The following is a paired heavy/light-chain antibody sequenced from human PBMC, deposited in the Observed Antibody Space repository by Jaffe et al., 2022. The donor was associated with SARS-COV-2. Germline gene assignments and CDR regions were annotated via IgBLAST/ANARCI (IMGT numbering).Light chain of an antibody. CDR2: GAS. J-gene: IGKJ4*01. CDR1: QSVSSSY. Sequence: EIVLTQSPGTLSLSPGERATLSCRASQSVSSSYLAWYQQKPGQAPRLLIYGASSRATGIPDRFSGSGSGTDFTLTISRLEPEDFAVYYCQQYGSSTVLFGGGTKVEIK. CDR3: QQYGSSTVL. V-gene: IGKV3-20*01.
Heavy chain of an antibody. Sequence: EVQLVESGGGLVQPGGSLRLSCAASGFTFSSYWMHWVRQAPGKGLVWVSRINSDGSSTSYADSVKGRFTISRDNAKNTLYLQMNSLRAEDTAVYYCARVPIVGATRRVYYYYGMDVWGQGTTVTVSS. CDR2: INSDGSST. CDR1: GFTFSSYW. V-gene: IGHV3-74*01. CDR3: ARVPIVGATRRVYYYYGMDV. J-gene: IGHJ6*02. D-gene: IGHD1-26*01.